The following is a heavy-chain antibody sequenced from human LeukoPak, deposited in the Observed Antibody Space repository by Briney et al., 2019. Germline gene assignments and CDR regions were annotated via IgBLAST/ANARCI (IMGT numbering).Heavy chain of an antibody. CDR3: TTGPLRLGELSPQVQDN. V-gene: IGHV3-23*01. J-gene: IGHJ4*02. Sequence: GGSLRLSCAASGFTFSSYGMSWVRQAPGKGLEWVSGISGSGGSTYNAYSVKGRFTISRDNSKSTLYLQMNSLRAEDTAVYYCTTGPLRLGELSPQVQDNWGQGTLVTVSS. CDR2: ISGSGGST. D-gene: IGHD3-16*02. CDR1: GFTFSSYG.